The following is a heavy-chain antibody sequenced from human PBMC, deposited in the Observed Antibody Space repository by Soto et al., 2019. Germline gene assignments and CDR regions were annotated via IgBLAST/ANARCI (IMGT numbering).Heavy chain of an antibody. CDR2: IKGDGSEI. CDR3: ASPTRYDFWSGYYSYPPLVMDV. CDR1: GFTCSRYW. Sequence: QSGGSLRLSCAAAGFTCSRYWMSWVRQAPGKGLELVANIKGDGSEIYYADSVKGRFTISRDNAKNSLYLQMNSLRAEDTAVYYCASPTRYDFWSGYYSYPPLVMDVWGQGTTVTVSS. J-gene: IGHJ6*02. V-gene: IGHV3-7*01. D-gene: IGHD3-3*01.